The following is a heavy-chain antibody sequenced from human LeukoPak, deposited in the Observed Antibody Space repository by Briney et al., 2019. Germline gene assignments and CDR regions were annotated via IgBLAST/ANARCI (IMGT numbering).Heavy chain of an antibody. CDR1: GGSLSSYY. J-gene: IGHJ4*02. V-gene: IGHV4-59*01. Sequence: PSETLSLTCTVSGGSLSSYYWSWIRQPPGKGLEWIGYIYYSGSTNYNPSLKSRVTISVDTSKNQFSLKLSSVTAADTAVYYCARVGREKLYDYWGQGTLVTVSS. CDR2: IYYSGST. CDR3: ARVGREKLYDY. D-gene: IGHD3-10*01.